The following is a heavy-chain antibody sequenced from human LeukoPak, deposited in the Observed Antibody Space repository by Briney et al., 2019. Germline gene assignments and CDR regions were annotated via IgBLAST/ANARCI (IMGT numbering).Heavy chain of an antibody. CDR3: ARRRIHSVRGVITYFDY. J-gene: IGHJ4*02. CDR1: GGSFSGYY. V-gene: IGHV4-34*01. CDR2: INHSGST. D-gene: IGHD3-10*01. Sequence: SQTLSLTCAVYGGSFSGYYWSWIRQPPGKGLEWIGEINHSGSTNYNPSLKSRVTISVDTSKNQFSLKLSSVTAADTAVYYCARRRIHSVRGVITYFDYWGQGTLVTVSS.